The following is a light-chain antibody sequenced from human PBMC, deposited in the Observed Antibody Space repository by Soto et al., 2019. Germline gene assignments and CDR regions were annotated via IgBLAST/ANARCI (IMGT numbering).Light chain of an antibody. V-gene: IGLV2-14*01. Sequence: QSALTQPASVSGSPGQSITISCTGTSNDVGVYNYVSWYQQHPGKAPKLMIYEVSNRPSGVSNRFSGSKSGNTASLTISGLQAEDEAYYYCSSSTSSSGLNWVFGGGTKLTVL. CDR1: SNDVGVYNY. CDR2: EVS. J-gene: IGLJ3*02. CDR3: SSSTSSSGLNWV.